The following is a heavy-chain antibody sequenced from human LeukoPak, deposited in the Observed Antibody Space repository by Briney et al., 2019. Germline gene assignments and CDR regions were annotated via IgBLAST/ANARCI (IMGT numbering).Heavy chain of an antibody. CDR3: ARGTAVYCSSTSCQGGGDWFDP. CDR2: INPNSGGT. V-gene: IGHV1-2*02. CDR1: GYTFTGYY. Sequence: ASVKVSCKASGYTFTGYYMHWVRQAPGQGLEWMGWINPNSGGTNYARKFQGRVTMTRDTSISTAYMELSRLRSDDTAVYYCARGTAVYCSSTSCQGGGDWFDPWGQGTLVTVSS. D-gene: IGHD2-2*01. J-gene: IGHJ5*02.